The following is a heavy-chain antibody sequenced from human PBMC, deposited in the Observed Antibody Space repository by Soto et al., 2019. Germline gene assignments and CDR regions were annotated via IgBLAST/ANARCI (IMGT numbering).Heavy chain of an antibody. CDR3: ARGQRFSDWFDH. CDR1: GGTISGYY. V-gene: IGHV4-4*07. Sequence: QVHLQESGPGLVKPSETLSLTCSVSGGTISGYYWTWIRQPAGKGLEWIGRIYSSGNTKYNPSLQSRVTMSLDTSNNQFSLRLTSLTAADTAVYYCARGQRFSDWFDHWGQGTLVTVSS. J-gene: IGHJ5*02. D-gene: IGHD3-3*01. CDR2: IYSSGNT.